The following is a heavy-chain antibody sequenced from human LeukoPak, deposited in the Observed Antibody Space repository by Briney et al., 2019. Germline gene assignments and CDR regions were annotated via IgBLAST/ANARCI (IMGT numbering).Heavy chain of an antibody. D-gene: IGHD3-10*01. Sequence: GASVNVSCKASGGTFSSYAISWVRQAPGQGLEWMGGIIPIFGTANYAQKFQGRVTITADESTSTAYMELSSLRSEDTAVYYCARDRRYYYGSGSYYYRWFDPWGQGTLVTVSS. V-gene: IGHV1-69*13. CDR3: ARDRRYYYGSGSYYYRWFDP. J-gene: IGHJ5*02. CDR1: GGTFSSYA. CDR2: IIPIFGTA.